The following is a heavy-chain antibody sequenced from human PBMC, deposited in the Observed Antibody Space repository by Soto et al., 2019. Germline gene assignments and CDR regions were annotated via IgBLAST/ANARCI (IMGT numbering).Heavy chain of an antibody. D-gene: IGHD4-17*01. Sequence: EVQVLESGGGLVQPGGSLRLSCAASGFTFSSYAMSWVRQAPGQGLEWVSAISGSGSNPYYADSVKGRFTISRDNSKNTLYLSMNSVRDADTALYYCAQTASMTIRAGFDHWGQGTLVTVSS. J-gene: IGHJ4*02. CDR1: GFTFSSYA. CDR2: ISGSGSNP. V-gene: IGHV3-23*01. CDR3: AQTASMTIRAGFDH.